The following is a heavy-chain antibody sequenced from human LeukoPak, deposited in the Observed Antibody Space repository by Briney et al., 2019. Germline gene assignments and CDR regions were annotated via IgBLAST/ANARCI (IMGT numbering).Heavy chain of an antibody. D-gene: IGHD3-10*01. J-gene: IGHJ5*02. CDR3: ARPPYRYYYGSGSYLNWFDP. CDR2: INHSGST. Sequence: SETLSLTCAVYGGSFSGYYWSWIRQPPGKGLEWIGEINHSGSTNYNPSLKSRVTISVDTSKNQFSLKLSSVTAADTAVYYCARPPYRYYYGSGSYLNWFDPWGQGTLVTVSS. V-gene: IGHV4-34*01. CDR1: GGSFSGYY.